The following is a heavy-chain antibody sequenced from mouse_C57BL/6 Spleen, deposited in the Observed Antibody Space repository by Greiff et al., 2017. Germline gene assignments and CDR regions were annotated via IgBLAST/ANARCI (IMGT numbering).Heavy chain of an antibody. CDR2: FHPYNDDT. Sequence: VKLQESGAELVKPGASVKMSCKASGYTFTTYPIEWMKQNHGKSLEWIGNFHPYNDDTKYNEKFKGKATLTVEKSSSTVYLELSRLTSDDSAVYYCARAKGIYDGYSNWYFDVWGTGTTVTGSS. J-gene: IGHJ1*03. D-gene: IGHD2-3*01. CDR1: GYTFTTYP. V-gene: IGHV1-47*01. CDR3: ARAKGIYDGYSNWYFDV.